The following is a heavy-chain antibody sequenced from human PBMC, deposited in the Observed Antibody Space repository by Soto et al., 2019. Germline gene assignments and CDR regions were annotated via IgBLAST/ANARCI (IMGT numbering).Heavy chain of an antibody. V-gene: IGHV3-74*01. CDR2: IKGDESTT. CDR1: ELTFSNYW. Sequence: GGSLRLSCAASELTFSNYWMHWVRQAPGKGLVWVSRIKGDESTTNYADSVKGRFTISRDNAKNTLYLQMNSVRAEDTGVYYCARRVPGHYAPDIWGQGTTVTVSS. D-gene: IGHD4-17*01. J-gene: IGHJ6*02. CDR3: ARRVPGHYAPDI.